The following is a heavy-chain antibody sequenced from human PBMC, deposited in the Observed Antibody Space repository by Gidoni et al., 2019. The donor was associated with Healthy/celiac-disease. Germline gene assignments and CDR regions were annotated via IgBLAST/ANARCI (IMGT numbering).Heavy chain of an antibody. D-gene: IGHD3-22*01. V-gene: IGHV4-39*01. CDR3: ARHFMNYYDSSGPFDY. CDR1: VGSLSSISYY. Sequence: QLQLQESGPGLVKPSETLSLTCTVSVGSLSSISYYWGWIRQPPGKGLEWIGSIYYSGSTYYNPSLKSRVTISVDTSKNQFSLKLSSVTAADTAVYYCARHFMNYYDSSGPFDYWGQGTLVTVSS. CDR2: IYYSGST. J-gene: IGHJ4*02.